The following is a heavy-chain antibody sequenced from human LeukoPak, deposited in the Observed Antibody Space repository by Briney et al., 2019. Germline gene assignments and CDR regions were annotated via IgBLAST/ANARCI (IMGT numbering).Heavy chain of an antibody. Sequence: PSETLSLTCAVYGGSFSGYYWSWIRQPPGKGLEWIGEINHSGSTNYNPSLKSRVTISVDRSKNQFSLKLSSVTAADTAVYYCARGRGYMYFDYWGQGTLVTVSS. D-gene: IGHD1-1*01. CDR1: GGSFSGYY. J-gene: IGHJ4*02. CDR2: INHSGST. CDR3: ARGRGYMYFDY. V-gene: IGHV4-34*01.